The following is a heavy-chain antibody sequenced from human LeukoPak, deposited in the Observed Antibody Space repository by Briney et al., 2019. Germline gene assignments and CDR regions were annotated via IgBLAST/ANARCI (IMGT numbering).Heavy chain of an antibody. Sequence: PGGSLRLSCAASGFTFSSYAMSWVRQAPGKGLEWVANIKQDESVKYYVDSVKGRFTISRDNAKNSLYLQMYSLRAEDTAVYYCAREQTRGGDLDYWGQGAQVTVSS. J-gene: IGHJ4*02. V-gene: IGHV3-7*01. CDR1: GFTFSSYA. CDR3: AREQTRGGDLDY. CDR2: IKQDESVK. D-gene: IGHD2-21*02.